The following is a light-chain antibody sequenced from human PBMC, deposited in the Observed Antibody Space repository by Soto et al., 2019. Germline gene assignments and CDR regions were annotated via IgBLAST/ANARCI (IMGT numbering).Light chain of an antibody. CDR2: TDY. J-gene: IGLJ3*02. CDR3: ASWDDNLNGGV. CDR1: SSNIGTYT. Sequence: QSVLTQPPSASGTPGQRVTISCSGTSSNIGTYTVNWYQQLPGTAPKLLIYTDYQRPSEVPDRFSGSKSGTSASLAINGLHSEDEADYYCASWDDNLNGGVFGGGTKVTVL. V-gene: IGLV1-44*01.